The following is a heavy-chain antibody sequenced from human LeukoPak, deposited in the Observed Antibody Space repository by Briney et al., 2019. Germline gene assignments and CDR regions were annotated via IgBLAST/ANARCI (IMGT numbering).Heavy chain of an antibody. CDR1: GFTFSSYG. V-gene: IGHV3-30*18. CDR2: ISYDGSNK. Sequence: GTLRLSCAASGFTFSSYGMHWVRQAPGKGLEWVAVISYDGSNKYYADSVKGRFTISRDNSKNTLYLQMNSLRAEDTAVYYCAKDRNAYSSSSITNYFDYWGQGTLVTVSS. CDR3: AKDRNAYSSSSITNYFDY. J-gene: IGHJ4*02. D-gene: IGHD6-6*01.